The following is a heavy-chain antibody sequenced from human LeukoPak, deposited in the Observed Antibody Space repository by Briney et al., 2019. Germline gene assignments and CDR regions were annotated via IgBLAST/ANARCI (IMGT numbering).Heavy chain of an antibody. CDR2: ISYDGSNK. V-gene: IGHV3-30*19. Sequence: GGSLRLSCAASGFTFSSYGMHWVRQAPGQGLEWVAIISYDGSNKYYTGSVKGRFTISRDNSKNTLYLQVISLRAEDTAVYYCARGYIYYMDVWGKGTTVTISS. J-gene: IGHJ6*03. D-gene: IGHD1-1*01. CDR1: GFTFSSYG. CDR3: ARGYIYYMDV.